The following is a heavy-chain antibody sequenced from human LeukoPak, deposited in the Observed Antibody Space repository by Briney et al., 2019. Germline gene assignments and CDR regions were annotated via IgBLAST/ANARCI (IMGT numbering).Heavy chain of an antibody. CDR2: ISTRSSYL. J-gene: IGHJ4*02. V-gene: IGHV3-21*03. CDR3: AKDRPPLTMIVVGPTDY. D-gene: IGHD3-22*01. CDR1: GFTFSTYT. Sequence: GGSLRLSCAASGFTFSTYTMNWVRQAPGKGLQWVSSISTRSSYLYYADSVKGRFTISRDNSKNTLYLQMNSLRAEDTAVYYCAKDRPPLTMIVVGPTDYWGQGTLVTVSS.